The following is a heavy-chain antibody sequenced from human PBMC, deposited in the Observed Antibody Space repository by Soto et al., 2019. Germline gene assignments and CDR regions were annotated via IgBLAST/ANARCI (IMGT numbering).Heavy chain of an antibody. D-gene: IGHD2-2*01. Sequence: VQLVQSEAELKKPGSAVKVSCRAPRGTFSSYCISCVQQALGRGLEWMGGIIPVSGTANYVQKFQGRVTITAADPPRSADMERSSLRSEDTAVYYRARSHRSSTSLKIYFYYYYGMDVWGKGTTVTVSS. J-gene: IGHJ6*04. V-gene: IGHV1-69*01. CDR3: ARSHRSSTSLKIYFYYYYGMDV. CDR2: IIPVSGTA. CDR1: RGTFSSYC.